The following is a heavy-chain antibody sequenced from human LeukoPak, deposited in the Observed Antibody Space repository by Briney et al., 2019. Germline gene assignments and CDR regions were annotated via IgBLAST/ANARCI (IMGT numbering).Heavy chain of an antibody. D-gene: IGHD6-19*01. V-gene: IGHV3-66*01. CDR1: GFTVSSNY. Sequence: GGSLRLSCAASGFTVSSNYMSWVRQAPGKGLEWVSIIYSGGSTYYADSVRGRFTISSDNSKNTLYLLMNSLRAEDTAVYYCATSGWWGYFDYWGQGTLVTVSS. J-gene: IGHJ4*02. CDR2: IYSGGST. CDR3: ATSGWWGYFDY.